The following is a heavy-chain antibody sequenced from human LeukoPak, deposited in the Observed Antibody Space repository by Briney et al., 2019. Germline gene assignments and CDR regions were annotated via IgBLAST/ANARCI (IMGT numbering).Heavy chain of an antibody. CDR2: ISSSSSYI. Sequence: PGGSLRLSCAASGFTFSSYSMNWVRQAPGKGLEWVSSISSSSSYIYYADSVKGRFTISRDNAKNSLYLQMNSLRAEDTAVYYCASGGLNYYYYMDVWGKGTTVTVSS. CDR3: ASGGLNYYYYMDV. V-gene: IGHV3-21*01. CDR1: GFTFSSYS. J-gene: IGHJ6*03.